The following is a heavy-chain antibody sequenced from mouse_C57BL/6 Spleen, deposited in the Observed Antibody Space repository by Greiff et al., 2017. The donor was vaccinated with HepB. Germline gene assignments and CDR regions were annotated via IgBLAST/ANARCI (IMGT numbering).Heavy chain of an antibody. V-gene: IGHV1-55*01. CDR2: IYPGSGST. CDR1: GYTFTSYW. J-gene: IGHJ1*03. CDR3: ARITTVVHWYFDV. D-gene: IGHD1-1*01. Sequence: VQLQQPGAELVKPGASVKMSCKASGYTFTSYWITWVKQRPGQGLEWIGDIYPGSGSTNYNEKFKSKATLTVDTSSSTAYMQLSSLTSEDSAVYYCARITTVVHWYFDVWGTGTTVTVSS.